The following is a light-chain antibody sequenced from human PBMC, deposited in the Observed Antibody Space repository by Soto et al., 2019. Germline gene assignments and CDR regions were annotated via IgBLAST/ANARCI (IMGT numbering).Light chain of an antibody. CDR1: ALPKKY. V-gene: IGLV3-10*01. J-gene: IGLJ2*01. CDR2: EDS. CDR3: YSTDSMAYGV. Sequence: SYELTQPPSVSVSPGQTARITCSGAALPKKYAYWYQQKSGQAPVLVIYEDSKRPSGIPERFSGSSSGTMATLTISGAQVEDEADYYCYSTDSMAYGVFGGGTKLTVL.